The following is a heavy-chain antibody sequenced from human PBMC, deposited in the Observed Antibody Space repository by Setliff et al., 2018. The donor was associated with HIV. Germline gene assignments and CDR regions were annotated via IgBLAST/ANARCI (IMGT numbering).Heavy chain of an antibody. CDR2: ITAGGGST. CDR1: GFTFSTYA. Sequence: GGSLRLSCAVSGFTFSTYAMSWVRQAPGKGLEWVSAITAGGGSTYYADSVKGRFTISRDNSKNTLYLQLNSLRPEDTGVYYCASARIPTGGTSTSFDYCGQGTLVTVSS. CDR3: ASARIPTGGTSTSFDY. V-gene: IGHV3-23*01. D-gene: IGHD1-1*01. J-gene: IGHJ4*02.